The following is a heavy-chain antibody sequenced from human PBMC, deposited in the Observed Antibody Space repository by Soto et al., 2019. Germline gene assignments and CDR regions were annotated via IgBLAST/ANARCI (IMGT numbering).Heavy chain of an antibody. Sequence: QVQLVQSGAEVKKAGSSVKVSCKASGGTFSNYAISWVRQAPGQGLEWMGGIIPIFGTTYYAQKFQGRVTIIADESTTTAYLQLSSLRSEDTAMYYCTRVEAVPGIYNYHGLDVWGQGTAVSVSS. J-gene: IGHJ6*02. D-gene: IGHD6-19*01. CDR1: GGTFSNYA. CDR3: TRVEAVPGIYNYHGLDV. V-gene: IGHV1-69*12. CDR2: IIPIFGTT.